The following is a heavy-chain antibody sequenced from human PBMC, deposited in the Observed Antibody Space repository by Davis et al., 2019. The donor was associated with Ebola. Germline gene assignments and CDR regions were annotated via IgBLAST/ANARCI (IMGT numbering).Heavy chain of an antibody. CDR1: GGSISSSNW. CDR2: IYYSGST. D-gene: IGHD3-3*01. Sequence: SETLSLTCAVSGGSISSSNWWSWVRQPPGKGLEWIGYIYYSGSTYYNPSLKSRVTISVDTSKNQFSLKLSSVTAADTAVYYCARLLYYDFWSGYSRNRGYFDYWGQGTLVTVSS. J-gene: IGHJ4*02. V-gene: IGHV4-4*02. CDR3: ARLLYYDFWSGYSRNRGYFDY.